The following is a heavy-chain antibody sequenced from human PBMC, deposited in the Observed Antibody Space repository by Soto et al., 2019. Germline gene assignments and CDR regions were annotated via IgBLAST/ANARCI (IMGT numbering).Heavy chain of an antibody. CDR3: ARGLTMGQLPSHFDH. J-gene: IGHJ5*02. D-gene: IGHD3-16*01. CDR2: VHSSGIT. CDR1: GCSVSNDNFY. Sequence: SETLSLPCPVSGCSVSNDNFYWSWIRQPPGKGLEWIGYVHSSGITNYNPSLKRRVTISVDTSRNQFSLRLSSVTAADTAVYYCARGLTMGQLPSHFDHWGQGTLVTVSS. V-gene: IGHV4-61*01.